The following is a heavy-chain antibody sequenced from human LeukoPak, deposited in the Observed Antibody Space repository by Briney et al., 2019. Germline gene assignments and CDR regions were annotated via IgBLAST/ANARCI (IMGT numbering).Heavy chain of an antibody. Sequence: VKVSCKASGGTFSSYAISWVRQAPGQGLEWMGGIIPIFGTANYAQKFQGRVTITTDESTSTAYMELSSLRSEDTAVYYCARHSSSWYEDPIFDXXXXGTLVTVSS. J-gene: IGHJ4*02. CDR3: ARHSSSWYEDPIFDX. CDR1: GGTFSSYA. V-gene: IGHV1-69*05. CDR2: IIPIFGTA. D-gene: IGHD6-13*01.